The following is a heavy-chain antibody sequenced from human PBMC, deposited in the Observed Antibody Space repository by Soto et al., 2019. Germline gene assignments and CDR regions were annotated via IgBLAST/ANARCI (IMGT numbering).Heavy chain of an antibody. Sequence: QVQLVQSGAEVKKPGSSVKVSCKASGGTFSSYTISWVRQAPGQALEWMGRSIPILGIANYAQKFQGRLTITEDKSTSTAYMELSSLRSEDTAVYYCARVGGIAAAGTILYAFDIWGEGTMVTVSS. V-gene: IGHV1-69*02. CDR3: ARVGGIAAAGTILYAFDI. CDR2: SIPILGIA. D-gene: IGHD6-13*01. J-gene: IGHJ3*02. CDR1: GGTFSSYT.